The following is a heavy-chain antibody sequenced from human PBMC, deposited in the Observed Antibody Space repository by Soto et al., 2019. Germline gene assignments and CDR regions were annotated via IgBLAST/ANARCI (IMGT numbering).Heavy chain of an antibody. CDR1: GFTFSSYG. CDR2: IWYDGSNK. V-gene: IGHV3-33*01. Sequence: GGSLRLSCAASGFTFSSYGMHWVRQAPGKGLEWVAVIWYDGSNKYYADSVKGRFTISRDNSKNTLYLQMNSLRAEDTAVYYCARDGLRAGYYYYGMDVWGQGTTVTVSS. J-gene: IGHJ6*02. CDR3: ARDGLRAGYYYYGMDV.